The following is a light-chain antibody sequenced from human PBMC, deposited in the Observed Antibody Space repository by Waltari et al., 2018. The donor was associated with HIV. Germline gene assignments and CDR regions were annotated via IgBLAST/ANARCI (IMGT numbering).Light chain of an antibody. CDR1: RSALGSNY. CDR3: AAWDVSLRGAYV. V-gene: IGLV1-47*01. J-gene: IGLJ1*01. CDR2: RNN. Sequence: QPVLPQPPSASGTPGQRVTIPCSGARSALGSNYVYWYQQLPGTAPKLLIYRNNQRPSGVPDRFSASKSGTSASLAISGLRSEDEADYYCAAWDVSLRGAYVFGTGTKVAVL.